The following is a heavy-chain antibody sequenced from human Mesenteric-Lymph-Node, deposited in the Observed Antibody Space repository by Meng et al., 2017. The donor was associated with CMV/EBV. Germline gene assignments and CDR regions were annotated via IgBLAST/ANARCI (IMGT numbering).Heavy chain of an antibody. V-gene: IGHV4-31*03. Sequence: CTVSGGSISSAGYYWNWIRQHPGKGLEWIGYIHYSGTTSYSPSLKSRITMSVDSSKNQFSLKLTSVTVADTAMYFCARERLVTANDYWGPGTLVHRLL. CDR3: ARERLVTANDY. D-gene: IGHD2-21*02. J-gene: IGHJ4*02. CDR1: GGSISSAGYY. CDR2: IHYSGTT.